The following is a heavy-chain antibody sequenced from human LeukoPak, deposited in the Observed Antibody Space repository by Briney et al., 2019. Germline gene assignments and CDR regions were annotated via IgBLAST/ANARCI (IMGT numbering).Heavy chain of an antibody. D-gene: IGHD6-6*01. CDR1: GGSISSYY. CDR2: IYYSGST. J-gene: IGHJ6*03. V-gene: IGHV4-59*08. CDR3: ARQELVAYYYYYMDV. Sequence: SETLSLTCTVSGGSISSYYWSWIRQPPGKGLEWIGYIYYSGSTNYNPSLKSRVTISVDTSKNQFSLKLSSMTAADTAVYYCARQELVAYYYYYMDVWGKGTTVTVSS.